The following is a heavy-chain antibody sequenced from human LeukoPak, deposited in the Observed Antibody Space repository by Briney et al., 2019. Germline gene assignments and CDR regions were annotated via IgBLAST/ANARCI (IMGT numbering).Heavy chain of an antibody. J-gene: IGHJ4*02. CDR2: ISGSGGST. CDR1: GFTFSSYA. CDR3: AKETYSSGWYPYFDY. V-gene: IGHV3-23*01. D-gene: IGHD6-19*01. Sequence: GGSLRLSCVASGFTFSSYAMSWVRQAPGKGLEWVSGISGSGGSTYYADSVKGRFTNSRDNSKNTLFLQMNSLRAEDTAVYYCAKETYSSGWYPYFDYWGQGTLVTVSS.